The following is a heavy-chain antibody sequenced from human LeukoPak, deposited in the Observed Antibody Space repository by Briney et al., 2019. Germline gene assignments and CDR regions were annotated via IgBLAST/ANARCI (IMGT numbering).Heavy chain of an antibody. CDR2: INPNSGGT. CDR1: GYTFTGDY. Sequence: VSVKVSCKASGYTFTGDYMHWARQAPGQGLEWMGWINPNSGGTNYAQKFQGRVTMTRDTSISTAYMELSRLRSDDTAVYYCARLSSNSWYNPIFDYWGQGTLVTVSS. V-gene: IGHV1-2*02. CDR3: ARLSSNSWYNPIFDY. J-gene: IGHJ4*02. D-gene: IGHD6-13*01.